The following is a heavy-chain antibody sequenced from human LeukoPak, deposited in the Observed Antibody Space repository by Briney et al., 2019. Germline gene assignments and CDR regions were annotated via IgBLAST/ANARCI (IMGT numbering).Heavy chain of an antibody. Sequence: SETLSLTCTVSGDSISSRTYYWRWLRQPPGTGLEWIGYIYYTGSTNYNPSLKSRVTISLDTSKNQFSLKLSSVTAADTAVYYCARTSQWLVNWFDPWGQGTLVSVSS. J-gene: IGHJ5*02. CDR2: IYYTGST. CDR1: GDSISSRTYY. CDR3: ARTSQWLVNWFDP. V-gene: IGHV4-61*01. D-gene: IGHD6-19*01.